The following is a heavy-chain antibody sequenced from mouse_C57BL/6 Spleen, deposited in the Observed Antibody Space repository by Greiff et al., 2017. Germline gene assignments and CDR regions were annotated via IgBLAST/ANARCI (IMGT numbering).Heavy chain of an antibody. CDR1: GYTFTSYW. V-gene: IGHV1-64*01. CDR2: IHPNSGST. D-gene: IGHD1-1*01. J-gene: IGHJ4*01. CDR3: AREGFRHYYGSSYDYAMDY. Sequence: QVQLQQPGAELVKPGASVKLSCKASGYTFTSYWMHWVKQRPGQGLEWIGMIHPNSGSTNYNEKFKSKATLTVDKSSSTAYMQLSSLTSEDSAAYYCAREGFRHYYGSSYDYAMDYWGQGTSVTVSS.